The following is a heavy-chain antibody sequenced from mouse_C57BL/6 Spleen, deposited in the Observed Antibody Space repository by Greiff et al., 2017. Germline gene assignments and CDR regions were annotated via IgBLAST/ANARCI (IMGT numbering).Heavy chain of an antibody. V-gene: IGHV1-82*01. CDR2: IYPGDGDT. CDR1: GYAFSSSW. J-gene: IGHJ4*01. D-gene: IGHD1-1*01. Sequence: VQLQQSGPELVKPGASVKISCKASGYAFSSSWMNWVKQRPGKGLEWIGRIYPGDGDTNYNGQFKGKATLTADKSSSTAYMQLSGLTSEDSAVYCCARAYSYYGSSPSMDYWGQGTSVTVSS. CDR3: ARAYSYYGSSPSMDY.